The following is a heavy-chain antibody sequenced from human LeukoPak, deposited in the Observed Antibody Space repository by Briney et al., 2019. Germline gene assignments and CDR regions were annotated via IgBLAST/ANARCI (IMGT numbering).Heavy chain of an antibody. CDR3: AKAETMTQRGYFDY. CDR2: VSYDGSNK. CDR1: GFIFSNYG. J-gene: IGHJ4*02. V-gene: IGHV3-30*18. D-gene: IGHD1-1*01. Sequence: GGSLRLSCAASGFIFSNYGMHWVRQAPGKGLEWVAVVSYDGSNKYYADSVKGRFTISRDNSKNTLSLQMSSLRAEDTAVYYCAKAETMTQRGYFDYWGQGTLVTVSS.